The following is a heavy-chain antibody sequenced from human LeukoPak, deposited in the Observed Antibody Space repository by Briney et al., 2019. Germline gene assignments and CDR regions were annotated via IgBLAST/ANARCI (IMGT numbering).Heavy chain of an antibody. V-gene: IGHV4-34*01. J-gene: IGHJ4*02. CDR1: GGSFSGYY. Sequence: SETLSLTCAVYGGSFSGYYWSWIRQPPGKGLEWIGEINHSGSTNYNPSLKSRVTIPVDTSKNQFSLKLSSVTAADTAVYYCARHWYIVATMGFFDYWGQGTLVTVSS. CDR2: INHSGST. CDR3: ARHWYIVATMGFFDY. D-gene: IGHD5-12*01.